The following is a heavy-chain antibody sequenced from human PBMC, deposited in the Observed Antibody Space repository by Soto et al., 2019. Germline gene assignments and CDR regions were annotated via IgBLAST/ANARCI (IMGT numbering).Heavy chain of an antibody. CDR2: INAGNGNT. D-gene: IGHD2-21*02. CDR3: ARSIVVVTALDY. CDR1: GYTFTSYA. J-gene: IGHJ4*02. Sequence: GASVKVSCKASGYTFTSYAMHWVRQAPGQRLEWMGWINAGNGNTKYSQKFQGRVTITRDTSASTAYMELSSLRSEATAVYYCARSIVVVTALDYWGQGTLVTVS. V-gene: IGHV1-3*01.